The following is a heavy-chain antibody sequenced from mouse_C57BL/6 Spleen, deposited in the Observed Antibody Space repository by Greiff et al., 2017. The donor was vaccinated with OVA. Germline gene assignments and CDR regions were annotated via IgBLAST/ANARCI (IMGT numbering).Heavy chain of an antibody. Sequence: EVQLQESGAELVKPGASVKLSCTASGFNIKDYYMHWVKQRTEQGLEWIGRIDPEDGETKYAPKFQGKATITADTSSNTVYLQLSSLTSEDTAVYYCASQGDGPFAYWGQGTLVTVSA. D-gene: IGHD2-3*01. CDR3: ASQGDGPFAY. J-gene: IGHJ3*01. CDR1: GFNIKDYY. V-gene: IGHV14-2*01. CDR2: IDPEDGET.